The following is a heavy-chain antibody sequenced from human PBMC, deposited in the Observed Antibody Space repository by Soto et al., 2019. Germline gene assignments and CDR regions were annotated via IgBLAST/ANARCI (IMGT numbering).Heavy chain of an antibody. CDR2: INGGNGNT. D-gene: IGHD6-25*01. Sequence: ASVKVSCKASGYIFTHYSMHWVLQAPGQRLEWMGWINGGNGNTKYSQKFQERATITRDTSASTAYIELSSLRSEDTAVYYCARDGVAAGNINFDYWGQGTLVTVSS. CDR3: ARDGVAAGNINFDY. J-gene: IGHJ4*02. V-gene: IGHV1-3*01. CDR1: GYIFTHYS.